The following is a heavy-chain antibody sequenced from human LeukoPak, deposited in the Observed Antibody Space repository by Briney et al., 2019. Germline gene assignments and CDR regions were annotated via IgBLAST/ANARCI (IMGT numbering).Heavy chain of an antibody. CDR2: IKQDGSEK. CDR1: GFTFSSYW. V-gene: IGHV3-7*01. D-gene: IGHD3-22*01. CDR3: ARDLRQYYYDSSGYYYHIYYFDY. Sequence: GGSLRLSCAASGFTFSSYWMSWVRQAPGKGLEWVANIKQDGSEKYYVDSVKGRFTISRDNAKNSLYLQMNSLRAEDTAVYYCARDLRQYYYDSSGYYYHIYYFDYWGQGTLVTVSS. J-gene: IGHJ4*02.